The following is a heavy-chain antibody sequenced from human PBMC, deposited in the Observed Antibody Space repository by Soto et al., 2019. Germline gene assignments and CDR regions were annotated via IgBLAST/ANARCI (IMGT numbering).Heavy chain of an antibody. Sequence: GGSSLLSSASSGFTFSGYWRTSVCPAPGKGLEWVTNTKQDGSETYYVDSVKGRFTLSRDNAKNSLYLQMNSLRTEDTAVYFCARLPYSGRYSDWYFDLWGRGALVNVSA. J-gene: IGHJ2*01. D-gene: IGHD1-26*01. CDR3: ARLPYSGRYSDWYFDL. CDR2: TKQDGSET. V-gene: IGHV3-7*03. CDR1: GFTFSGYW.